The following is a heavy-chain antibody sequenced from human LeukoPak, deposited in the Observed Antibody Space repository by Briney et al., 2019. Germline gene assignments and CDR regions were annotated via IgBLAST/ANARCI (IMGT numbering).Heavy chain of an antibody. V-gene: IGHV3-73*01. CDR2: IRSKANSYAT. D-gene: IGHD1-26*01. CDR3: TSFPRGGSYYCDY. Sequence: GGSLRLSCAASGFTFSGSAMQWVRQASGKGLEWVGRIRSKANSYATAYAASVKGRFTISRDDSKNTAYLQMNSLKTEDTAVYYCTSFPRGGSYYCDYWGQGTLVTVSS. CDR1: GFTFSGSA. J-gene: IGHJ4*02.